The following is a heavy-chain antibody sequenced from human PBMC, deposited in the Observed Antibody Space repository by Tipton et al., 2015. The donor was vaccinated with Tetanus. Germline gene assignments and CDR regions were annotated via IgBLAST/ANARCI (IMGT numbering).Heavy chain of an antibody. J-gene: IGHJ3*02. CDR3: ARQRANRADAFDI. CDR1: GGSFSTYI. CDR2: INPSGGLQ. V-gene: IGHV1-46*01. Sequence: QSGPEVKKPGSSVKVSCKTSGGSFSTYITSWVGQAPGQGLEWMGTINPSGGLQTYAQKFRGRLIVAKDTSTSTVSMELNSLRSEDTAVYYCARQRANRADAFDIWGQGTLVTVSS. D-gene: IGHD6-25*01.